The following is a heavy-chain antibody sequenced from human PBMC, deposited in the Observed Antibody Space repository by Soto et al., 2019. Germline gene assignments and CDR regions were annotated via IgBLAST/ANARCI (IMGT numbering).Heavy chain of an antibody. CDR3: ARGVVVTAILIPRFFDY. CDR1: GGSFSGYY. V-gene: IGHV4-34*01. D-gene: IGHD2-21*02. CDR2: INHSGST. J-gene: IGHJ4*02. Sequence: PSETRCLTCAVDGGSFSGYYWRWLRQPPGKGLEWIGEINHSGSTNYNPSLKSRVTISVDTSKNQFSLKLSSVTAADTAVYYRARGVVVTAILIPRFFDYWGQGTLVTVSS.